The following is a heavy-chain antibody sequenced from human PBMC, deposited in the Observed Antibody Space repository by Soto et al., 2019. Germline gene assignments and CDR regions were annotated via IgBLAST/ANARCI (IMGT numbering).Heavy chain of an antibody. J-gene: IGHJ4*02. CDR2: INTLSSAI. CDR1: GFTFSDYY. V-gene: IGHV3-11*01. Sequence: GGSLRLSCAGSGFTFSDYYMTWIRQAPGKGLEWVSYINTLSSAIYYADSVKGRFTISRDNAKSSLYLQMNSLRAEDTAVYYCARRLQWQLRPLDSWGRGTLVTVSS. CDR3: ARRLQWQLRPLDS. D-gene: IGHD6-19*01.